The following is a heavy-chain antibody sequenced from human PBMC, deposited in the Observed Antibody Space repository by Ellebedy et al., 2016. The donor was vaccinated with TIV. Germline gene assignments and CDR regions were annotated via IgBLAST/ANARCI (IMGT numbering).Heavy chain of an antibody. CDR1: GFMFENYG. CDR3: ARGDVDFGDFEYYFHS. J-gene: IGHJ4*02. CDR2: ITWNQANI. D-gene: IGHD4-17*01. Sequence: SLKISXAASGFMFENYGMHWVRQVPGKGLEWVSGITWNQANIGYADSVKGRFTISRDNAKNSLYLQMNSLRFEDTALYYCARGDVDFGDFEYYFHSWGQGTLVTVSS. V-gene: IGHV3-9*01.